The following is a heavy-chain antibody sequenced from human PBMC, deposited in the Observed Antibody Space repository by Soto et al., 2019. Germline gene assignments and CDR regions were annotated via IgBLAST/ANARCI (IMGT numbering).Heavy chain of an antibody. D-gene: IGHD2-2*01. CDR2: IIPILGIA. CDR3: ASAKDIVVVPAAMRKDY. V-gene: IGHV1-69*02. J-gene: IGHJ4*02. Sequence: QVQLVQSGAEVKKPGSSVKVSCKASGGTFSSYTISWVRQAPGQGLEWMGRIIPILGIANYAQKFQGRVTITADKSTSTAYMELISLRSEDTAVYYCASAKDIVVVPAAMRKDYWGQGTLVTVSS. CDR1: GGTFSSYT.